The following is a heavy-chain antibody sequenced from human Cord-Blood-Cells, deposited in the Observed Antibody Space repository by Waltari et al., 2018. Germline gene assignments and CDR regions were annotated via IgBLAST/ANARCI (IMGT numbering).Heavy chain of an antibody. J-gene: IGHJ6*03. CDR3: ARVSEQLVDYYYYMDV. CDR1: GGSISSYY. V-gene: IGHV4-4*07. CDR2: IYTSGST. Sequence: QVQLQESGPGLVKPSETLSLTCTLSGGSISSYYWRWIRQPAGKGLEWIGRIYTSGSTNYNPSLKSRVTMSVDTSKNQFSLKLSSVTAADTAVYYCARVSEQLVDYYYYMDVWGKGTTVTVSS. D-gene: IGHD6-6*01.